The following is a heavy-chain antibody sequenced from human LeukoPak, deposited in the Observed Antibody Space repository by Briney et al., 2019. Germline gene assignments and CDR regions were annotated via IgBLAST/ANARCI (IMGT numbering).Heavy chain of an antibody. V-gene: IGHV3-64*01. CDR3: ARGFPSPDKRPC. D-gene: IGHD3-10*01. Sequence: GSLRPSCAASGFTFSSYAMHWVRQAPGKGLEYVSAISSNGGSTYYANSVKGRFTISRDNSKNTLYLQVGSLRAEDMAVYYCARGFPSPDKRPCWGQGTLVTVSS. CDR1: GFTFSSYA. J-gene: IGHJ4*02. CDR2: ISSNGGST.